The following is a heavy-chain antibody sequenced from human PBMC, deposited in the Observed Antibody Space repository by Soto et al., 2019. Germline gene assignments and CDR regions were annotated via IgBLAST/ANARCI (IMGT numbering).Heavy chain of an antibody. CDR3: VRGGDSSGYYYRQYFQH. D-gene: IGHD3-22*01. V-gene: IGHV3-30-3*01. CDR2: ISYDGSNK. Sequence: QVQLVESGGGVVQPGRSLRLSCAASGLSFSTNAMNWVRQAPGKGLEWVAVISYDGSNKYYADSVKGRFTISRDNSKNTLYLQMNSLRAEDTAVYYCVRGGDSSGYYYRQYFQHWGQGTLVTVSS. CDR1: GLSFSTNA. J-gene: IGHJ1*01.